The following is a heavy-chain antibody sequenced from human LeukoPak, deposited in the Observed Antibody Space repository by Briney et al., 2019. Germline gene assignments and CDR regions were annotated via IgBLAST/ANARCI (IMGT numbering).Heavy chain of an antibody. J-gene: IGHJ6*02. Sequence: GGSLRLSCAASGFTFSSYGMHWVRQAPGKGLEWVAVISYDGSNKYYADSVKGRFTISRDNSKNTLYLQMNSLRAEDTAVYYCAKDSNSAFDYYYNGMDVWGQGTTVTVSS. V-gene: IGHV3-30*18. D-gene: IGHD4-23*01. CDR3: AKDSNSAFDYYYNGMDV. CDR1: GFTFSSYG. CDR2: ISYDGSNK.